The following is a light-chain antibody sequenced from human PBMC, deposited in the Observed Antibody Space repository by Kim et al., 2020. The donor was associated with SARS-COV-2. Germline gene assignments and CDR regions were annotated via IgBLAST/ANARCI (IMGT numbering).Light chain of an antibody. J-gene: IGKJ5*01. CDR2: DAS. CDR3: QQRRDGPST. V-gene: IGKV3-11*01. Sequence: SGARAALSGRTSNKSNSYRAWYQQKPGQAPRRVRYDASNRATGIPARFSGSGSGTDYTLTISSREPEDFAVYDCQQRRDGPSTFGQGTRLEIK. CDR1: NKSNSY.